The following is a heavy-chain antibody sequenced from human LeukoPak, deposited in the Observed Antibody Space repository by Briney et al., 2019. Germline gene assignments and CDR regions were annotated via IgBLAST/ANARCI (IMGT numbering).Heavy chain of an antibody. CDR3: ARRPTMIVPHGGYFDY. J-gene: IGHJ4*02. CDR2: INHSGST. V-gene: IGHV4-4*02. CDR1: GGSISSSNW. Sequence: PSETLSLTCAVSGGSISSSNWWSWVRRPPGKGLEWIGEINHSGSTNYNPSLKSRVTISVDTSKNQFSLKLSSVTAADTAVYYCARRPTMIVPHGGYFDYWGQGTLVTVSS. D-gene: IGHD3-22*01.